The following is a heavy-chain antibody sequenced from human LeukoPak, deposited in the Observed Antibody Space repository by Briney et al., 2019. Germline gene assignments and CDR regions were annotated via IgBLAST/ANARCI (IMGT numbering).Heavy chain of an antibody. J-gene: IGHJ4*02. CDR2: INISGST. CDR1: GGSISGYY. Sequence: SETLSLTCTVSGGSISGYYWSWIRQPAGKGLEWIGRINISGSTNYNPSLKSRVTMSVDTSTNQVSLQLSSVTAADTAVYYCARSGLDYYGSGTYSLFQYWGQGTLVTVPS. CDR3: ARSGLDYYGSGTYSLFQY. D-gene: IGHD3-10*01. V-gene: IGHV4-4*07.